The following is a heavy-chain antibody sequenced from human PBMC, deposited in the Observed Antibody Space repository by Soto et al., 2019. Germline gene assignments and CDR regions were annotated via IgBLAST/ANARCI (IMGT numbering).Heavy chain of an antibody. CDR2: ISVYTGNT. Sequence: QVQLVQSGAEVKKPGASVKVSCKASSYTFTSYGISWVRQAPGQGLEWMGRISVYTGNTNYAQQLQGRVTMTTDTSTSTAYMELRSQRSDDTAVYYCARVVGALGRWFDPWGQGTLVTVSS. CDR3: ARVVGALGRWFDP. CDR1: SYTFTSYG. D-gene: IGHD2-15*01. J-gene: IGHJ5*02. V-gene: IGHV1-18*01.